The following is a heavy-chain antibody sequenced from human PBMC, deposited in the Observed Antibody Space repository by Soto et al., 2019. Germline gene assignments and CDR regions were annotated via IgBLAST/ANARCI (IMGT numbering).Heavy chain of an antibody. Sequence: ASVKVSCKASGDRFTDYYMHWVRQAPGQGLEWMGWINPNSGVTKYAQKFQGWVTMTRDTSIRTVYMQLSRLRFDDTAIYYCARGSGGATATLDYYYFYMDVWGTETTVTFSS. V-gene: IGHV1-2*04. D-gene: IGHD5-12*01. CDR3: ARGSGGATATLDYYYFYMDV. J-gene: IGHJ6*03. CDR1: GDRFTDYY. CDR2: INPNSGVT.